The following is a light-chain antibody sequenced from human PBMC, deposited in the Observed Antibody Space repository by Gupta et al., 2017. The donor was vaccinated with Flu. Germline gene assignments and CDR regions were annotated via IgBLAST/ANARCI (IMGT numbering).Light chain of an antibody. CDR2: GAS. Sequence: PATLSVSPGERVTLSCRASQSVRSYLDWYQQKPGQAPRLLIYGASTRATGIPARFSGSGSGTEFTLTISSLQSEDFAVYYCQQYNNWPWTFGQGTXVEIK. J-gene: IGKJ1*01. CDR1: QSVRSY. CDR3: QQYNNWPWT. V-gene: IGKV3-15*01.